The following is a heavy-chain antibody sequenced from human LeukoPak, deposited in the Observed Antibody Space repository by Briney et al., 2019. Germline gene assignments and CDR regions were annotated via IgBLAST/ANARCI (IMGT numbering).Heavy chain of an antibody. CDR2: ISYDGSSK. CDR1: GYTFSIYT. CDR3: LASGY. V-gene: IGHV3-30-3*01. J-gene: IGHJ4*02. Sequence: GGSLRLSCAASGYTFSIYTLHGVRQAPGKGLEGVAVISYDGSSKFYADSVKGRFTISRDNSKNTLYLQMNSLRAEDTAVYYCLASGYWGQGALGTVSS.